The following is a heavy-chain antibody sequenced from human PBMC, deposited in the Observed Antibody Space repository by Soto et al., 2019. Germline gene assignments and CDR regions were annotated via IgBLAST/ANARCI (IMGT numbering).Heavy chain of an antibody. CDR1: GFTFSSYY. J-gene: IGHJ6*02. Sequence: EVQLVESGGGLVQPGGSLRLSCAASGFTFSSYYMNWVRQAPGKGLVWVARITSDGSSTTYADSVKGRFTLSRDNAKNTLYLQMNSLRAEDTAVYSCARERGGGFGDVWGQGTTVTVSS. CDR3: ARERGGGFGDV. CDR2: ITSDGSST. D-gene: IGHD3-10*01. V-gene: IGHV3-74*01.